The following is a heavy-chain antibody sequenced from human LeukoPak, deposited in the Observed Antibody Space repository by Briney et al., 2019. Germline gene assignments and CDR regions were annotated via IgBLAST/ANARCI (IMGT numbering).Heavy chain of an antibody. J-gene: IGHJ2*01. CDR1: SGSISSYY. Sequence: PSETLSFTCTVSSGSISSYYWSWLRQPPGKGLEWIGYIYYSGSTNYNPSLKSRVTISVATSKNQFSLKLSSVTAADTAVYYCARTYYDFWSGSRYWYFHLWGRGTLVTVSS. V-gene: IGHV4-59*08. CDR2: IYYSGST. D-gene: IGHD3-3*01. CDR3: ARTYYDFWSGSRYWYFHL.